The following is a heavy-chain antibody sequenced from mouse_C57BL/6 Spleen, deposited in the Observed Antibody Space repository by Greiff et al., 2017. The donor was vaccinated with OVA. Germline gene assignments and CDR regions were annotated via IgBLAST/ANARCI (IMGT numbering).Heavy chain of an antibody. CDR3: ARKGNAMDY. V-gene: IGHV5-16*01. CDR2: INYDGSST. CDR1: GFTFSDYY. J-gene: IGHJ4*01. Sequence: EVKVVESEGGLVQPGSSMKLSCTASGFTFSDYYMAWVRQVPEKGLEWVANINYDGSSTYYLDSLKSRFIISRDNAKNILYLQMSSLKSEDTATYYCARKGNAMDYWGQGTSVTVSS.